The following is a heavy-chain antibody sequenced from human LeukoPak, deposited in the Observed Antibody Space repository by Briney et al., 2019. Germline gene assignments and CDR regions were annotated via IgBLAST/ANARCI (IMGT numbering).Heavy chain of an antibody. J-gene: IGHJ4*02. CDR3: ARSDASGWKDF. V-gene: IGHV1-2*02. CDR1: GYTFTDYY. D-gene: IGHD6-19*01. CDR2: INSNSGGT. Sequence: ASVKVSCKASGYTFTDYYMRWVRQAPGQGLEWVGWINSNSGGTNYAQKFQGRVTMTRDTSIGAAYMELSRLTSDDAAVYYCARSDASGWKDFWGQGTLVTVSS.